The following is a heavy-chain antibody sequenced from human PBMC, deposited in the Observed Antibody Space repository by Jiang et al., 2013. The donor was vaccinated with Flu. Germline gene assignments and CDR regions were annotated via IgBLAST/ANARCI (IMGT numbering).Heavy chain of an antibody. CDR2: AYYRSKWYI. D-gene: IGHD2-15*01. Sequence: SLTCAISGDSVSSNSAAWNWIRQSPSRGPEWLGRAYYRSKWYIDYAMTVKSRIIITPDTSKNQFSLQLNSVTPQDTAVYYCVRGAGAADYWGQGTLVTVSS. J-gene: IGHJ4*02. V-gene: IGHV6-1*01. CDR3: VRGAGAADY. CDR1: GDSVSSNSAA.